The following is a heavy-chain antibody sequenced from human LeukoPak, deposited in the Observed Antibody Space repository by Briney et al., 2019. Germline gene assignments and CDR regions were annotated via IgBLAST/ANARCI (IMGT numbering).Heavy chain of an antibody. J-gene: IGHJ4*02. D-gene: IGHD3-22*01. CDR1: GFTFSSYS. CDR3: ARRGYYYDSSGYYYFDY. Sequence: GGSLRLSCAASGFTFSSYSMNWVRQAPGKGLEWVSTVVGGGATYYADSVKGRFTISRDNSKNTLYLQMNSLRAEDTAVYYCARRGYYYDSSGYYYFDYWGQGTLVTVSS. CDR2: VVGGGAT. V-gene: IGHV3-23*01.